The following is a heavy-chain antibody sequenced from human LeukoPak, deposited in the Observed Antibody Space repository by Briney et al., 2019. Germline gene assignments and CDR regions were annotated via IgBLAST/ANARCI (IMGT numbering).Heavy chain of an antibody. D-gene: IGHD5-24*01. V-gene: IGHV1-69*13. CDR1: GGTFSSYA. Sequence: GASVKVSCKASGGTFSSYAISWVRQAPGQGLEWMGGIIPIFGTANYAQKFQGRVTITADESTSTAYVELSSLRSEDTAVYYCAREGAMATILFDYWGQGTLVTVSS. J-gene: IGHJ4*02. CDR3: AREGAMATILFDY. CDR2: IIPIFGTA.